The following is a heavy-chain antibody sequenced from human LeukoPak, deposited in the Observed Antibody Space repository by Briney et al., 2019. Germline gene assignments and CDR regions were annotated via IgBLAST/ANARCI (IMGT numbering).Heavy chain of an antibody. CDR3: ASTIGSAGTQY. J-gene: IGHJ4*02. CDR2: IYSGGST. CDR1: GFTVSSNY. Sequence: GGSLRLSCAASGFTVSSNYMSWVRQAPGKGLEWVSIIYSGGSTFYADSVKGRFTISRDNAKNRLYLQMNSLGAEDTAVYYCASTIGSAGTQYWGQGTLVTVSS. V-gene: IGHV3-53*01. D-gene: IGHD6-13*01.